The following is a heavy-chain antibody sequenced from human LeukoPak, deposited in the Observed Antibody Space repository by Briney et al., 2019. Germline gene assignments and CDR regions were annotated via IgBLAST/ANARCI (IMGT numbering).Heavy chain of an antibody. D-gene: IGHD2/OR15-2a*01. CDR1: GFTFSDYY. CDR3: ARSLRGSMLIVYYYGMDV. V-gene: IGHV3-11*01. Sequence: GSLRLSCIASGFTFSDYYMSWIRQSPGKGLGWVAYITGSGTSTDYADSVKGRFTISRDNAKKSVHLQMDSLRAEDTAVYYCARSLRGSMLIVYYYGMDVWGQGTTVTVSS. CDR2: ITGSGTST. J-gene: IGHJ6*02.